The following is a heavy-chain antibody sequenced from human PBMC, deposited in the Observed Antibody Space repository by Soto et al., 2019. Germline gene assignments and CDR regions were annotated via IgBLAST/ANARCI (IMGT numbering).Heavy chain of an antibody. CDR2: ISYDGSNK. CDR1: GFTFSSYA. J-gene: IGHJ6*02. V-gene: IGHV3-30-3*01. D-gene: IGHD2-2*01. CDR3: ARDLLSQYQLPPRVVYYYGMDV. Sequence: PGGSLRLSCAASGFTFSSYAMHWVRQAPGKGLEWVAVISYDGSNKYYADSVKGRFTISRDNSKNTLYLQMNSLRAEDTAVYYCARDLLSQYQLPPRVVYYYGMDVWGQGTTVTVSS.